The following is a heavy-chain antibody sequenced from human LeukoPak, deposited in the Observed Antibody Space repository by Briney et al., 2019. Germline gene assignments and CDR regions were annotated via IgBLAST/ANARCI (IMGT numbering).Heavy chain of an antibody. V-gene: IGHV1-18*01. D-gene: IGHD3-3*01. CDR3: ARDVPNFWSGFDY. CDR2: ISGNDGDT. Sequence: ASVKVSCKASGYPFTTYGLSWVRQAPGQGLEWMGQISGNDGDTNYAQKFQGRVTMTTDTATSTAYMELTSLRSDDTAVYYCARDVPNFWSGFDYWGQGTLVTVSP. CDR1: GYPFTTYG. J-gene: IGHJ4*02.